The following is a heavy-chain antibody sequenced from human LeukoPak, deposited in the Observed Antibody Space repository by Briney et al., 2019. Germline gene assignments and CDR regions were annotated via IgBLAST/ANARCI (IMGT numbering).Heavy chain of an antibody. CDR3: ARDVDYGSGMDV. J-gene: IGHJ6*02. Sequence: SETLSLTCTVSGGSISSSSYYWGWIRQPPGKGLEWIGSIYYSGSTYYNPSLKSRVTISVDTSKNQFSLKLSSVTAADTAVYYCARDVDYGSGMDVWGQGTTVTVSS. D-gene: IGHD4-17*01. CDR2: IYYSGST. CDR1: GGSISSSSYY. V-gene: IGHV4-39*07.